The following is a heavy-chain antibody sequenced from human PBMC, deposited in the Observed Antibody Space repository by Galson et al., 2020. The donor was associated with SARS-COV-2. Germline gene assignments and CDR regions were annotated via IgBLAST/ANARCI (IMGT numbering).Heavy chain of an antibody. CDR1: GGSIRSSNW. D-gene: IGHD5-12*01. V-gene: IGHV4-4*02. Sequence: ASETLSLTCAVSGGSIRSSNWWSWVRQPPGKGLEWIGEVYHTGSTNYNPSLKSRVTVSVDKSKTQFSLILTSMAAADTAVYYCARRVSGYDAFDYWGQGTLVTVSS. J-gene: IGHJ4*02. CDR3: ARRVSGYDAFDY. CDR2: VYHTGST.